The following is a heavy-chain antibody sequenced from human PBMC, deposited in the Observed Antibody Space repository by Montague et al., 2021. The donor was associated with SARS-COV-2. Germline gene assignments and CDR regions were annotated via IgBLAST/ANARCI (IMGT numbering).Heavy chain of an antibody. CDR3: ARGLPVTTLFYYFGMDV. CDR2: INHYGST. J-gene: IGHJ6*02. Sequence: SETLSLTCAVYGRSFSGNYWSWIRQPPGKGLEWIGEINHYGSTNYNPSLKSRVTMSVDTSKNQFSLKLSSVTAADTAVYYCARGLPVTTLFYYFGMDVWGQGTTVTVSS. D-gene: IGHD4-11*01. V-gene: IGHV4-34*01. CDR1: GRSFSGNY.